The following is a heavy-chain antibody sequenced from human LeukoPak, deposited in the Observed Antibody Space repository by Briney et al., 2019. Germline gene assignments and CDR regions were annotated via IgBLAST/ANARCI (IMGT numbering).Heavy chain of an antibody. CDR1: GYSFTSYW. V-gene: IGHV5-10-1*01. D-gene: IGHD4-17*01. CDR3: ARVVRGSYGLDY. Sequence: GESLKISCKGSGYSFTSYWISWVRQMPGKGLEWMGRIVPSDAYTNYSPSFQGHVTISADKSISTAYLQWSSLKASDTAMYYCARVVRGSYGLDYWGQGTLVTVSS. J-gene: IGHJ4*02. CDR2: IVPSDAYT.